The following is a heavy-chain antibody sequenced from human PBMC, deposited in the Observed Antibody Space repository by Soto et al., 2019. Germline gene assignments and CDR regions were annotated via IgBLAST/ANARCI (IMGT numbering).Heavy chain of an antibody. Sequence: ASVKVSCKASGYTITCYYMHWVRQAPGQGLEWMGWINPNSGGTNYAQKFQGWVTMTRDTSISTAYMELSRLRSDDTAVYYCARELVYNWFDPWGQGTLVTVSS. V-gene: IGHV1-2*04. CDR3: ARELVYNWFDP. J-gene: IGHJ5*02. CDR1: GYTITCYY. D-gene: IGHD2-8*01. CDR2: INPNSGGT.